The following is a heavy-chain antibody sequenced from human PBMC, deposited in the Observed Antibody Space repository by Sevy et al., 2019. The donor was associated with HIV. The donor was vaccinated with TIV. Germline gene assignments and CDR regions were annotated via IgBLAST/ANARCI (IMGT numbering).Heavy chain of an antibody. V-gene: IGHV1-18*01. D-gene: IGHD3-22*01. CDR1: GYTFTSYG. Sequence: ASVKVSCKASGYTFTSYGISWVRQAPGQGLEWMGWISAYNGNTNYAQKLQGRVTMTTDTSTSTAYMELRSLRSDDTAVYYCARVPYTYYYDSSGYYWFDPWGQGTLVTVSS. CDR3: ARVPYTYYYDSSGYYWFDP. J-gene: IGHJ5*02. CDR2: ISAYNGNT.